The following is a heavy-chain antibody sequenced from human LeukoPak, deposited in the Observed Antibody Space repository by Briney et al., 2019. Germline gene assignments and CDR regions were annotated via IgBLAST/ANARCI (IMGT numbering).Heavy chain of an antibody. CDR3: ARGATGQVVVVPAARNFDY. CDR2: IYYSGST. V-gene: IGHV4-39*07. Sequence: PSETLSLTCTVSGGSISSSSYSWGWIRQPPGKGLEWIGSIYYSGSTYYNPSLKSRVTISVDTSKNQLSLKLSSVTAADTAVYYCARGATGQVVVVPAARNFDYWGQGTLVTVSS. D-gene: IGHD2-2*01. J-gene: IGHJ4*02. CDR1: GGSISSSSYS.